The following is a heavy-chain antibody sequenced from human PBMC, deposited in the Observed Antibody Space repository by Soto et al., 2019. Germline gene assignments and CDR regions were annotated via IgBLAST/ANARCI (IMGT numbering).Heavy chain of an antibody. D-gene: IGHD1-20*01. V-gene: IGHV3-15*07. CDR3: TPGPAITGPLSSPDY. CDR1: GFTFSNAW. J-gene: IGHJ4*02. CDR2: IKSKTDGGTT. Sequence: EVQLVESGGGLVKPGGSLRLSCAASGFTFSNAWMNWVRQAPGKGLEWVGRIKSKTDGGTTDYAAPVKGRFTISRDDSKDTLYLQMNSLKTEDTAVYYCTPGPAITGPLSSPDYWGQGTLVTVSS.